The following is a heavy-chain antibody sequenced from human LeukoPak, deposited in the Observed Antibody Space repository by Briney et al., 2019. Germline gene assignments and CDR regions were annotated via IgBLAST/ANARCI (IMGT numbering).Heavy chain of an antibody. V-gene: IGHV3-9*01. D-gene: IGHD3-16*01. CDR2: ISWNSRRI. CDR3: AKSLIPNIATGRLNDAFDV. J-gene: IGHJ3*01. Sequence: PGKSLRLSCAASGFTFDDYAMHWVRQPPGTGLEWVSGISWNSRRIGYADSVKGRFTISRDNAKNSLYLQMNSLRPEDTALYYCAKSLIPNIATGRLNDAFDVWGQGTMVTVSS. CDR1: GFTFDDYA.